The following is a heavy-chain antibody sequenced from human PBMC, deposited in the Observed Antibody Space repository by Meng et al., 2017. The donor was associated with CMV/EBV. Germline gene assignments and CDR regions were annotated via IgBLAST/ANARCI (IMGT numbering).Heavy chain of an antibody. D-gene: IGHD2-2*01. CDR2: ISGDGGNK. Sequence: SYSIQWVRQAPGKGLEWVAVISGDGGNKYYADSVKGRFTISRDNAKNTVYLQMNSLRPEDTAVYYCARDRGYNDIVVVPAATPPNFDYWGQGTLVTVS. CDR1: SYS. J-gene: IGHJ4*02. CDR3: ARDRGYNDIVVVPAATPPNFDY. V-gene: IGHV3-30-3*01.